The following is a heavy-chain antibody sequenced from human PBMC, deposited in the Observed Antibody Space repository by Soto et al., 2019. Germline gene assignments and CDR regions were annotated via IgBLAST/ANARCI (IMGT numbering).Heavy chain of an antibody. D-gene: IGHD2-2*01. CDR2: IYYSGST. CDR1: GGSLSSGGYY. Sequence: SETLSLTCTVSGGSLSSGGYYWSWIRQHPGKGLEWIGYIYYSGSTYYNPSLKSRVTISVDTSKNQFSLKLSSVTAADTAVYYCVRVGCSSTSCYVRSPKHTPYNWFDPWGQGTLVTVPQ. CDR3: VRVGCSSTSCYVRSPKHTPYNWFDP. J-gene: IGHJ5*02. V-gene: IGHV4-31*03.